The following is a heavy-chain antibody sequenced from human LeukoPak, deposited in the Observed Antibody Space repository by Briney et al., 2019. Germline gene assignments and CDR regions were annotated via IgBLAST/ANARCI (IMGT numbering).Heavy chain of an antibody. CDR1: GGTFSSYA. D-gene: IGHD2-2*01. J-gene: IGHJ6*03. CDR3: ARGACSSTSCYSSYYMDV. Sequence: GSSVKVSCKASGGTFSSYAISWVRQAPGQGLEWMGGIIPIFGTANYAQKFQGRVTITADESTSTAYMELSSLRSEDTAVYYCARGACSSTSCYSSYYMDVWGKGTTVTVSS. V-gene: IGHV1-69*01. CDR2: IIPIFGTA.